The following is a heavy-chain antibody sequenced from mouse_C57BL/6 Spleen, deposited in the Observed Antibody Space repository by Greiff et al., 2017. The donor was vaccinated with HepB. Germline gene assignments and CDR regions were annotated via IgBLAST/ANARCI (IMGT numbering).Heavy chain of an antibody. J-gene: IGHJ2*01. V-gene: IGHV14-1*01. CDR2: IDPEDGDT. D-gene: IGHD2-4*01. Sequence: VQLQQSGAELVRPGASVKLSCTASGFNIKDYYMHWVKQRPEQGLEWIGRIDPEDGDTEYAPKFQGKATMTADTSSNTAYLQLSSLTSEDTAVYYCTTYDYGRSWFAYWGQGTTLTVSS. CDR3: TTYDYGRSWFAY. CDR1: GFNIKDYY.